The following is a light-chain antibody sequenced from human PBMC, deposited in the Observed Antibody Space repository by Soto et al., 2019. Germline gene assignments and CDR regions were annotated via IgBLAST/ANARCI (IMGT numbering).Light chain of an antibody. CDR3: QQYGSSIQT. Sequence: EIVLRQSRATLSFSPGERATRSCRASQSVGSNYLAWYQQRPGQPPNLXIFGASHRAPDIPDRFSGSGSGTDFTLTISRLEPEDFAVYYCQQYGSSIQTFGQGTKVDIK. CDR1: QSVGSNY. J-gene: IGKJ1*01. CDR2: GAS. V-gene: IGKV3-20*01.